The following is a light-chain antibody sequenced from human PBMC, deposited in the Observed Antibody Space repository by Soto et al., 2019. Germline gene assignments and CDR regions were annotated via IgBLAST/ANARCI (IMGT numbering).Light chain of an antibody. CDR1: QSVSSSY. Sequence: EIVLTQSPGTLSLSPGERATLSCRASQSVSSSYLAWYQQKPGQAPRLLIYGASSRATGITDRFGGSGSGTDFTLTISRLEPEDCALYYCQQYGSSTETFGQGTKLEIK. V-gene: IGKV3-20*01. CDR2: GAS. CDR3: QQYGSSTET. J-gene: IGKJ2*01.